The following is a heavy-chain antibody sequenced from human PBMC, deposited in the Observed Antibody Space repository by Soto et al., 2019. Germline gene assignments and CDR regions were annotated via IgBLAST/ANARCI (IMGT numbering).Heavy chain of an antibody. V-gene: IGHV4-34*01. CDR2: INDSGTI. J-gene: IGHJ6*02. Sequence: SETLSLTCAVYGGSFSGFYWTWMRQTPGKGLEWIGEINDSGTINYNPSLKNRVTISVDTSKNQFSLKLSSVTAADTAVYYCAREGVSSSWYNYYGMDVWGQGTTVTVSS. CDR3: AREGVSSSWYNYYGMDV. CDR1: GGSFSGFY. D-gene: IGHD6-13*01.